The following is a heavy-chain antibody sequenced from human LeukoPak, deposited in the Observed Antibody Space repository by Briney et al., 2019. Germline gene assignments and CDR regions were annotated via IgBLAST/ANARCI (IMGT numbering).Heavy chain of an antibody. CDR3: ARHALKYCSGGSCYYYYYGMDV. CDR1: GYSFTNYW. J-gene: IGHJ6*02. V-gene: IGHV5-51*01. D-gene: IGHD2-15*01. Sequence: GESLKISCKGSGYSFTNYWIGWVRQMPGKGLECMGIIYPGDSDTRYSPSFEGQVTISADKSISTAYLQWSSLKASDTAMYYCARHALKYCSGGSCYYYYYGMDVWGQGTTVTVSS. CDR2: IYPGDSDT.